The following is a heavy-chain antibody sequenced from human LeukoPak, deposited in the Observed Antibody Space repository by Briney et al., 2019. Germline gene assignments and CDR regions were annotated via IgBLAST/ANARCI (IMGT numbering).Heavy chain of an antibody. D-gene: IGHD4-17*01. Sequence: GGSLRLSCATSGFTLSDHYMDGVRQAPGKGLEWVARTRTKAKDYTTEYAASVKGRFTVSRDESMHSLYLQMNSLKTEDTAVYYCARGPTVTFNYHYGMDVWGQGTTVTVSS. CDR2: TRTKAKDYTT. CDR1: GFTLSDHY. CDR3: ARGPTVTFNYHYGMDV. J-gene: IGHJ6*02. V-gene: IGHV3-72*01.